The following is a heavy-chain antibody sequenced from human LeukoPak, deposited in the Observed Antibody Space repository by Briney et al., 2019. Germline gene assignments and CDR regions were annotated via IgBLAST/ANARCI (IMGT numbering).Heavy chain of an antibody. CDR2: INSDGSST. Sequence: PGGSLRLSCAASGFTFSSSWMHWVRQAPGKGLVWVSRINSDGSSTNYADSVKGRFTISRDNAKNTLYLQMNSLRAEDTAVYYCARENPTEAFEYWGQGTLVTVSS. J-gene: IGHJ4*02. D-gene: IGHD1-1*01. V-gene: IGHV3-74*01. CDR3: ARENPTEAFEY. CDR1: GFTFSSSW.